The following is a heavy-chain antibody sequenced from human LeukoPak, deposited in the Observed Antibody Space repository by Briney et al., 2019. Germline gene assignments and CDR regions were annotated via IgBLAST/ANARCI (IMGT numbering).Heavy chain of an antibody. V-gene: IGHV3-30*18. CDR3: AKEGDYYDSSGYSAAEYFQH. D-gene: IGHD3-22*01. Sequence: GGSLRLSCAASGFTFSSYGMHWVRQAPGKGLEWVAVISYDGSNKYYADSVKGRFTISRDNSKNTLYLQMNSLRAEDTAVYYCAKEGDYYDSSGYSAAEYFQHWGQGTLVTVSS. CDR2: ISYDGSNK. J-gene: IGHJ1*01. CDR1: GFTFSSYG.